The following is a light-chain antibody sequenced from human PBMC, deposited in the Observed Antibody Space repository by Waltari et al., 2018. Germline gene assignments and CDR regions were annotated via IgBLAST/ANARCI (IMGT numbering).Light chain of an antibody. J-gene: IGLJ3*02. CDR3: QAWDRTTV. V-gene: IGLV3-1*01. CDR1: KLGDKY. Sequence: SYELTQPPSVSVSPGRTASITCSGDKLGDKYVSWYQQKPGQSPVLILFQDTMRPVGIPERFSGSNSGNTATLTISETQATDEADVYCQAWDRTTVCGGGTKLTVL. CDR2: QDT.